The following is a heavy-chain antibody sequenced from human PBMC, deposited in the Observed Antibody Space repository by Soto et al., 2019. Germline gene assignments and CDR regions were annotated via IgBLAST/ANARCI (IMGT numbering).Heavy chain of an antibody. V-gene: IGHV5-51*01. Sequence: GESLKSSCKGSGYSFTSNWIGWVRQMPVKGLEWMAITYPGDSDTRYSPSFQGQVTISADKSISTAYLQWSSLNASDTAMYYCAREREGSCNDYWGQGTLVTVSS. D-gene: IGHD2-15*01. J-gene: IGHJ4*02. CDR1: GYSFTSNW. CDR3: AREREGSCNDY. CDR2: TYPGDSDT.